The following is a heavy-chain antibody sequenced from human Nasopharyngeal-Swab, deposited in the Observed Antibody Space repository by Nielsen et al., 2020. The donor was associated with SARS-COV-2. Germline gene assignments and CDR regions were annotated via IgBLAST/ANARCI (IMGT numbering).Heavy chain of an antibody. J-gene: IGHJ6*02. Sequence: SVKVSCKASGDAFSRFGISWVRQAPGQGLEWTGGIIPAFGTPTYAQDSAQDLQGRVTISADESTSTTYMELSSLRSEDTAVYYCARGKGTSYYYYYGMDVWGQGTTVTVSS. D-gene: IGHD1-1*01. V-gene: IGHV1-69*13. CDR2: IIPAFGTP. CDR1: GDAFSRFG. CDR3: ARGKGTSYYYYYGMDV.